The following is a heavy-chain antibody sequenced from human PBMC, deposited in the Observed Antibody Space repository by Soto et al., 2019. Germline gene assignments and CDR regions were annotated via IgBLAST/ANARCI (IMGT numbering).Heavy chain of an antibody. CDR3: ARDKKTTWYCGSDCYSGFDY. J-gene: IGHJ4*02. V-gene: IGHV3-30*03. Sequence: GGSLRLSCAASGFTLSSFGMHWVRQAPGKGLEWVAVISYDGSNEYYADSVKGRFTISRDNAKNTLHLQMNSLRAEDTAVYYCARDKKTTWYCGSDCYSGFDYWGQGTLVTVSS. D-gene: IGHD2-21*02. CDR1: GFTLSSFG. CDR2: ISYDGSNE.